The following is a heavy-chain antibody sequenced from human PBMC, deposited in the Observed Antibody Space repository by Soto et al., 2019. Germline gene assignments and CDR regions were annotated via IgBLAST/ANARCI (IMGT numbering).Heavy chain of an antibody. D-gene: IGHD6-19*01. V-gene: IGHV1-18*04. CDR2: ISAYNGNT. CDR1: GDTFTIYG. J-gene: IGHJ4*02. Sequence: AAVTVSCTDSGDTFTIYGISWVRPAPGQGLEWMGWISAYNGNTNYAQKLQGRVTMTTDTSTSTAYMELRSLRSDDTAVYYCARQWLVGHEFDDWGQGTLVTVSS. CDR3: ARQWLVGHEFDD.